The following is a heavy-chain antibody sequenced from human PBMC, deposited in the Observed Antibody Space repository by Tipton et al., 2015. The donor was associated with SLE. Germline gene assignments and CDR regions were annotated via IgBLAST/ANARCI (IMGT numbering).Heavy chain of an antibody. J-gene: IGHJ3*02. V-gene: IGHV4-61*09. Sequence: TLSLTCTVSGGSISSGTYYWSWIRQPAGKGLESIGYIYISGSTNYNPSLKSRVTISIDRPKNQFSLKLSSVTAADTAVYYCARPGSYDAFDIWGQGTMVTVSS. CDR2: IYISGST. CDR1: GGSISSGTYY. CDR3: ARPGSYDAFDI. D-gene: IGHD1-26*01.